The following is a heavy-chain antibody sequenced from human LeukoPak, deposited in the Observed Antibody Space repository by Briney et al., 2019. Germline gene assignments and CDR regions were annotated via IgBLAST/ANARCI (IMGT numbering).Heavy chain of an antibody. V-gene: IGHV3-49*03. D-gene: IGHD3-10*01. CDR1: GFTFGDYG. Sequence: GGSLRLSCTTSGFTFGDYGMSWFRQAPRKGLEWVGFIRSKGYGGTTEYAASVKGRFTLSRDDSKSIAYLHMNSLKAEDTAVYYCTRYFGSGTYQLDYWGQGTLVTVSS. J-gene: IGHJ4*02. CDR3: TRYFGSGTYQLDY. CDR2: IRSKGYGGTT.